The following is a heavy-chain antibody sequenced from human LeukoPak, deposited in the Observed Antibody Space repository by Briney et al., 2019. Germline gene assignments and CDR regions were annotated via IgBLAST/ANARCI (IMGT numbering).Heavy chain of an antibody. CDR1: GGSFSGYY. CDR2: INHSGST. CDR3: ASPPLYYTPHFTY. D-gene: IGHD3-3*01. V-gene: IGHV4-34*01. J-gene: IGHJ4*02. Sequence: PSETLSLTCAVYGGSFSGYYWSWIRQPPGKGLEWIGEINHSGSTNYNPSLKSRVTISVDTSKNQFSLKLSSVTAADTAVYYCASPPLYYTPHFTYGGKGTLVPVPS.